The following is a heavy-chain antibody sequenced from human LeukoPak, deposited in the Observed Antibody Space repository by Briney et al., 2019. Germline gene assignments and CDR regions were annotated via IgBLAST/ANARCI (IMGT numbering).Heavy chain of an antibody. Sequence: ASVKVSCKASGYTFTSYAMHWVRQAPGQRLEWMGWINAGNGNTKYSQKFQGRVTITRDTSASTAYVELSSLRSEDTAVYYCARRIAAAGDNWFGPWGQGTLVTVSS. V-gene: IGHV1-3*01. CDR2: INAGNGNT. D-gene: IGHD6-13*01. CDR3: ARRIAAAGDNWFGP. J-gene: IGHJ5*02. CDR1: GYTFTSYA.